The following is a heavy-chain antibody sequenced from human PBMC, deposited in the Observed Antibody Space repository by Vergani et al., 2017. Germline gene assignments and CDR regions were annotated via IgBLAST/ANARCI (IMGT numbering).Heavy chain of an antibody. CDR1: GFSIDNGYY. J-gene: IGHJ4*02. D-gene: IGHD3-9*01. CDR3: ARLSGIVYDIFSGTQYFFDF. CDR2: IYRTGRT. V-gene: IGHV4-38-2*01. Sequence: QVQLQESGPGLVKPSETLSLTCAVSGFSIDNGYYWDWIRQPPGKGLEWIGSIYRTGRTHFNPSLKSRVPNSVDTSNNHFSLRLISLTAADPAVYYCARLSGIVYDIFSGTQYFFDFWGQGTLVTVSS.